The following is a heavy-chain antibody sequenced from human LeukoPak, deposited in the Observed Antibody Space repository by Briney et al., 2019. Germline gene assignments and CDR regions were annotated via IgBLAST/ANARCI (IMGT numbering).Heavy chain of an antibody. CDR3: ARAAPRYCSSTSCSDY. D-gene: IGHD2-2*01. CDR1: GYTLTELS. CDR2: FDPEDGET. V-gene: IGHV1-24*01. Sequence: GASVKVSCRVSGYTLTELSMHWVRQAPGKGLEWMGGFDPEDGETIYAQKFQGRVTMTRDTSISTAYMELSRLRSDDTAVYYCARAAPRYCSSTSCSDYWGQGTLVTVSS. J-gene: IGHJ4*02.